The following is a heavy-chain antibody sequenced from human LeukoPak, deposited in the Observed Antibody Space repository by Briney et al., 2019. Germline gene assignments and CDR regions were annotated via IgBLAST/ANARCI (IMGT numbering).Heavy chain of an antibody. V-gene: IGHV3-30*01. Sequence: GGSLRLSCAASGFTFSSYAMHWVRQALGKGLEWVAVISYDGSNKYYADSVKGRFTISRDNSKNTLYLQMNSLRAEDTAGYYCARATPNMIVASSPDYWGQGTLVTVSS. J-gene: IGHJ4*02. CDR3: ARATPNMIVASSPDY. D-gene: IGHD3-22*01. CDR2: ISYDGSNK. CDR1: GFTFSSYA.